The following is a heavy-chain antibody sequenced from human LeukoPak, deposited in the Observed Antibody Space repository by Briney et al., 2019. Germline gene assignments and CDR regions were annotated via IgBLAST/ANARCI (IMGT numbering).Heavy chain of an antibody. J-gene: IGHJ4*02. V-gene: IGHV5-51*01. CDR1: GYSFTHYW. D-gene: IGHD2-15*01. Sequence: GESLKISCKGSGYSFTHYWIGWVRQMPGKGLEWMGIIYPGDSDTRYSPSFQGQVTISADKSISTAYLRWSSLKASDTAMYYCARRSPFCRIKGDGTCYSDYWGQGTLVTVSS. CDR3: ARRSPFCRIKGDGTCYSDY. CDR2: IYPGDSDT.